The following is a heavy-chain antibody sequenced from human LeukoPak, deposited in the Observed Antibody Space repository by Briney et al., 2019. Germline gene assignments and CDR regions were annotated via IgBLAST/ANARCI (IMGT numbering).Heavy chain of an antibody. Sequence: ASVKVSCKASGYTFTSYYMHWVRQAPGQGLEWMGIINPSGGSTSYAQKFQGRVTMTRDTSISTAYMELSGLTSDDTAVYYCGRDPGYCSSTSCPVDYWGQGTLVTVSS. CDR1: GYTFTSYY. D-gene: IGHD2-2*01. CDR3: GRDPGYCSSTSCPVDY. J-gene: IGHJ4*02. V-gene: IGHV1-46*01. CDR2: INPSGGST.